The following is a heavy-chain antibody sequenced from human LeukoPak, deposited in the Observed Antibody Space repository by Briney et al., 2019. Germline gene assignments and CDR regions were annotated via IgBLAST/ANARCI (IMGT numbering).Heavy chain of an antibody. CDR1: GFTFSTYS. J-gene: IGHJ6*02. CDR3: AREDTAMESHGMDV. D-gene: IGHD5-18*01. Sequence: KSGGSLRLSCAASGFTFSTYSMNWVRQAPGKGLEWVSSISSGSRYIYYADSVKGRFTISRDNAKNSLYLQMNSLRAEDTAVYYCAREDTAMESHGMDVWGQGTTVTVSS. CDR2: ISSGSRYI. V-gene: IGHV3-21*01.